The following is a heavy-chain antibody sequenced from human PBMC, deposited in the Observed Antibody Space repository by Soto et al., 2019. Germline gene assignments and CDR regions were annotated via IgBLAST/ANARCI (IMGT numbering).Heavy chain of an antibody. CDR1: GFTFSSYA. J-gene: IGHJ6*02. CDR3: ATAARNYYGMDV. V-gene: IGHV3-30-3*01. CDR2: ISYDGSNK. Sequence: PGGSLRLSCAASGFTFSSYAMHWVRQAPGKGLEWVAVISYDGSNKYYADSVKGRFTISRDNSKNTLYVQMNSLRAEDTAVYYCATAARNYYGMDVWGQGTTVTVSS.